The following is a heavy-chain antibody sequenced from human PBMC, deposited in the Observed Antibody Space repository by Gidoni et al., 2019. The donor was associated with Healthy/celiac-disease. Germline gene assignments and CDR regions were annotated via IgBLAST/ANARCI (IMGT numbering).Heavy chain of an antibody. CDR3: ARERIVVDDGMDV. J-gene: IGHJ6*02. D-gene: IGHD3-22*01. Sequence: QLQLQESGPGLVKPSETLSPTCTVSGGSISSSSYYWGWIRQPPGKGLEWIGSIYYRGSTYYNPSLKSRVTISVDTSKNQFSLKLSAVTAADTAVYYCARERIVVDDGMDVWGQGTTVTVSS. V-gene: IGHV4-39*02. CDR1: GGSISSSSYY. CDR2: IYYRGST.